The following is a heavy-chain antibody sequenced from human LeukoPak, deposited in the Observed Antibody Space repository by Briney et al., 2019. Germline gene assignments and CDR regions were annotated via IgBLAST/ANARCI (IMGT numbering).Heavy chain of an antibody. CDR1: GFTLSSNY. D-gene: IGHD6-19*01. V-gene: IGHV3-66*02. Sequence: GGSLRLPYAASGFTLSSNYMSCVRQAPGKGLEWVSVIYSGGSTYYADSVKGRFTISRDNSKNTLYLQMNSLRAEDTAVYYCARDLRSSGWYGDYYYYMDVWGKGTTVTVSS. CDR2: IYSGGST. CDR3: ARDLRSSGWYGDYYYYMDV. J-gene: IGHJ6*03.